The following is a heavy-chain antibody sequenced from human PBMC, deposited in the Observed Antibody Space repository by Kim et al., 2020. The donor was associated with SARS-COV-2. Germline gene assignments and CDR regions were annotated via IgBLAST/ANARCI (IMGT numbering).Heavy chain of an antibody. V-gene: IGHV4-39*01. J-gene: IGHJ5*02. D-gene: IGHD4-17*01. CDR3: ARPRHHDYGGYNWFDP. Sequence: SLKSRVTISVDTSKNQFSLKLSSVTAADTAVYYCARPRHHDYGGYNWFDPWGQGTLVTVSS.